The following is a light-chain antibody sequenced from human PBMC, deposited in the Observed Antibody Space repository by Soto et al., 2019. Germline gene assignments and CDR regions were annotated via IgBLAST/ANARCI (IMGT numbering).Light chain of an antibody. CDR2: EVS. Sequence: QSALTQPASVSGSPGQSITISCTGTSSDVGGYNYVSWFQQYPGKAPKLMIYEVSNRPSGVSNRFSGSKSGNTASLTVSGLQAGDEADYYCSSYTTRSTLVFGTGTKVTVL. J-gene: IGLJ1*01. V-gene: IGLV2-14*01. CDR3: SSYTTRSTLV. CDR1: SSDVGGYNY.